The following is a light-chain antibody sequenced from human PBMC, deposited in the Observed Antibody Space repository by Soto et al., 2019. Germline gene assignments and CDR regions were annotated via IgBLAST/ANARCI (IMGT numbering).Light chain of an antibody. Sequence: EIVMTQSPATMSVPPGERATLSCSASQSISSNLAWYQQKPGQAPRLLLYGASTRATGIPARFSGSGSGTEFTLTISILQSEDFAVYYCQQYNNWPGTFGQGTKVEIK. CDR2: GAS. CDR3: QQYNNWPGT. V-gene: IGKV3-15*01. J-gene: IGKJ1*01. CDR1: QSISSN.